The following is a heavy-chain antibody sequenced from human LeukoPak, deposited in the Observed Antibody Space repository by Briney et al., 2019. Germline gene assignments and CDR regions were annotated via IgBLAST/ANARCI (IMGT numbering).Heavy chain of an antibody. V-gene: IGHV3-30-3*01. D-gene: IGHD2/OR15-2a*01. CDR3: ARDEGNHLFDY. Sequence: PGGSLRLSCAASGFTLSSSPMHWLRQAPGQGLEWVAVISYDGTIKSYADSVKGRFTISRDNSKNTLYLQVNSLRAEDTAVFYCARDEGNHLFDYWGQGTLVIVSS. J-gene: IGHJ4*02. CDR1: GFTLSSSP. CDR2: ISYDGTIK.